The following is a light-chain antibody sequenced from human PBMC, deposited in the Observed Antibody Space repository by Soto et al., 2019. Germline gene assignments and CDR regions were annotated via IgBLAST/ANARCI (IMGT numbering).Light chain of an antibody. CDR3: QQYYSTPRT. CDR1: QSVLYSSNNKNY. J-gene: IGKJ4*01. Sequence: DIVMTQSPDSLAVSLGERATINCKSSQSVLYSSNNKNYLAWYQQKPGQPPKLLIYWASTRESGVPDRFSGSGSGADFILTISSLQAEDVAVYYCQQYYSTPRTFGGGTKMEIK. CDR2: WAS. V-gene: IGKV4-1*01.